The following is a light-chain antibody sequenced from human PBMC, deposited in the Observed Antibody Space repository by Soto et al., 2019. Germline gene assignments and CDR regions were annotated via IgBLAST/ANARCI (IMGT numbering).Light chain of an antibody. CDR1: QSISSY. CDR3: QQSYSTLLIT. Sequence: DIQMTQSPSSLSASVGDRVTITCXASQSISSYLNWYQQKPGKAPKLLIYAASSLQSGVPSRFSGSGSGTDFTLTISSLQPEDFATYYCQQSYSTLLITFGQGTRLEIK. J-gene: IGKJ5*01. V-gene: IGKV1-39*01. CDR2: AAS.